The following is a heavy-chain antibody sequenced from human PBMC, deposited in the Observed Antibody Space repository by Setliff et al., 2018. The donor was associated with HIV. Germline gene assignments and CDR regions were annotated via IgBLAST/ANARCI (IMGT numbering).Heavy chain of an antibody. D-gene: IGHD2-15*01. J-gene: IGHJ3*02. V-gene: IGHV4-38-2*01. CDR3: ARHRRYCSGGSCSDAFDI. CDR2: IYHSGSI. CDR1: GYSISSGYY. Sequence: SETLSLTCAVSGYSISSGYYWGWIRQPPGKGLEWIGSIYHSGSIYYNPYLKSRVTISVDTSKNQFSLKLSSVTAADTAVYYCARHRRYCSGGSCSDAFDIWGQGTMVTVSS.